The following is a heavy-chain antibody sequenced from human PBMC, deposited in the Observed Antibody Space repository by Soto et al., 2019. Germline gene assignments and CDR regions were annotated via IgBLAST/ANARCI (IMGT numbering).Heavy chain of an antibody. J-gene: IGHJ6*02. D-gene: IGHD3-10*01. CDR1: RFTFRNYG. V-gene: IGHV3-23*01. Sequence: GGSLRLSCAASRFTFRNYGMSWVRQGPGKGLEWVSGISPTGEQRFYVDSVKGRFFISRDNSQNTLSLEMSNLRADDTAVYYCAKRCGSGSYRDFNSYYGMDIWGQGTSVTVSS. CDR3: AKRCGSGSYRDFNSYYGMDI. CDR2: ISPTGEQR.